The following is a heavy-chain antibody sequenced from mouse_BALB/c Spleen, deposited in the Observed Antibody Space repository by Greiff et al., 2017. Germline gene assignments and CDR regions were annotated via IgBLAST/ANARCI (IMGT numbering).Heavy chain of an antibody. CDR2: IDPANGNT. CDR1: GFNITDTY. D-gene: IGHD1-1*01. V-gene: IGHV14-3*02. CDR3: ALRYSDY. Sequence: VQLQESGAELVKPGASVKLSCKASGFNITDTYMHWVKQRPEQGLEWIGRIDPANGNTNYDPKFQGKATITADTSSNTAYLQLSSLTSEDTAVYYCALRYSDYWGQGTTLTVSS. J-gene: IGHJ2*01.